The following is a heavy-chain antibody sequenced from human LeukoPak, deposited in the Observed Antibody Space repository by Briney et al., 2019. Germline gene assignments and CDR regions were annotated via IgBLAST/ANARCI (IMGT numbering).Heavy chain of an antibody. CDR2: IPYDGSNK. CDR1: GFTFSSYG. V-gene: IGHV3-30*18. D-gene: IGHD5-12*01. Sequence: GRSLRLSCAASGFTFSSYGMHWVRQAPGKGLEWVAVIPYDGSNKYYADSVKGRFTISRDNSKDTLYLQMNSLRADDTAVYYCAKTSRGNSGYDSPFDYWGQGTLVTVSS. J-gene: IGHJ4*02. CDR3: AKTSRGNSGYDSPFDY.